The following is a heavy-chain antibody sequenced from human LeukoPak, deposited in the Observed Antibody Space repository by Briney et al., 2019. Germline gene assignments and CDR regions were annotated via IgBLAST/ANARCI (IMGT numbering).Heavy chain of an antibody. CDR3: ATYYVPDY. J-gene: IGHJ4*02. CDR1: GYTFTIYG. D-gene: IGHD3-10*02. V-gene: IGHV1-18*01. Sequence: ASVKVSCKASGYTFTIYGISCVRQAPVQGLECMGWISAYNGNKNYAQKLKGRVNMTTDTSTSTAYMELRSLRSDDKAVYYCATYYVPDYWGQGTLVTVSS. CDR2: ISAYNGNK.